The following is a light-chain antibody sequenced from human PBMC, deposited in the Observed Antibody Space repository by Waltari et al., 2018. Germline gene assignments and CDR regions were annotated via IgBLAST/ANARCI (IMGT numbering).Light chain of an antibody. V-gene: IGLV2-14*02. CDR2: EAT. CDR1: SSDVGRYNL. J-gene: IGLJ3*02. Sequence: QSALTQPASVSGSPGQSIPISCTWASSDVGRYNLSSWYQQHPGKAPKLIIYEATKRPSGVSDRFSGSKSGYTASLSISGLQADDEADYYCCSYTSSSTPRLFGGGTKLTVL. CDR3: CSYTSSSTPRL.